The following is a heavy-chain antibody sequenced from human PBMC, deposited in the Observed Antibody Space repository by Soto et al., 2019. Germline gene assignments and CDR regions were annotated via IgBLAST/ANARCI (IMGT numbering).Heavy chain of an antibody. Sequence: QVQLQESGPGLVKPSETLSLTCTVSGGSISSYYWSWIRQPPGKGLEWIGYIYYSGSTNYNPSLKSRVTISVDTSKNQFSLKLSSVTAADTAVYYCARAGTPSEGDNWFDPWGQGTLVTVSS. J-gene: IGHJ5*02. CDR2: IYYSGST. V-gene: IGHV4-59*01. CDR3: ARAGTPSEGDNWFDP. CDR1: GGSISSYY. D-gene: IGHD1-1*01.